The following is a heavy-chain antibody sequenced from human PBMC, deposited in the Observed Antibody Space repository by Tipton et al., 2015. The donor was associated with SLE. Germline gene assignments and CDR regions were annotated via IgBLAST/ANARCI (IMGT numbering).Heavy chain of an antibody. V-gene: IGHV3-48*03. CDR2: ISSSGSTI. J-gene: IGHJ6*02. D-gene: IGHD1-26*01. CDR1: GFTFSSYE. CDR3: ARDSMVGDGMDV. Sequence: SLRLSCAASGFTFSSYEMNWVRQAPGKGLEWVSYISSSGSTIYYADSVKGRFTISRDNAKNSLYLQMNSLRAEDTAVYYCARDSMVGDGMDVWGQGTTVTVSS.